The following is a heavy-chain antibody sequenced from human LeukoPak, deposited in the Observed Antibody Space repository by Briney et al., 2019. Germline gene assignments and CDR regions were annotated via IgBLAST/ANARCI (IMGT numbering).Heavy chain of an antibody. V-gene: IGHV3-30*18. Sequence: PGGSLRLSCTASGFTFSSYGMHWVRQAPGKGLEWVAVISYDGSNKDYADSVKGRFTISRDDSKNTLYLQMNSLRVEGTAVYYCAKEGDYYGMDVWGQGTTVTVSS. CDR1: GFTFSSYG. J-gene: IGHJ6*02. D-gene: IGHD1-26*01. CDR3: AKEGDYYGMDV. CDR2: ISYDGSNK.